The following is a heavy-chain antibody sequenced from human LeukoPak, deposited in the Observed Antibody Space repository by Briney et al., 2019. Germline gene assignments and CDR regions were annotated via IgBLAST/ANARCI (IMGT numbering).Heavy chain of an antibody. J-gene: IGHJ6*02. D-gene: IGHD6-19*01. Sequence: GASVKVSCKASGYTFTSYGISWVRQAPGQGLECMGWISAYNGNTNYAQKLQGRVTMTTDTSTSTAYMELRSLRSDDTAVYYCARVSPYAQWLAPGYYYGMDVWGQGTTVTVSS. CDR2: ISAYNGNT. CDR3: ARVSPYAQWLAPGYYYGMDV. V-gene: IGHV1-18*01. CDR1: GYTFTSYG.